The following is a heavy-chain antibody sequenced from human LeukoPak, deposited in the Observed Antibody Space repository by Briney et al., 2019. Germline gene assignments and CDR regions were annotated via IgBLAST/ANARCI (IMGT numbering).Heavy chain of an antibody. CDR2: IYHRGST. V-gene: IGHV4-38-2*02. Sequence: SETLSLTCAVSGYSISSGYYWGWIRQPPGKGLEWIGSIYHRGSTYYNPSLKSRVTISVDTSKNQFSLKLSSVTAADTAVYYCARDRVTMVRGVSYYYGMDVWGKGTTVTVSS. CDR1: GYSISSGYY. J-gene: IGHJ6*04. CDR3: ARDRVTMVRGVSYYYGMDV. D-gene: IGHD3-10*01.